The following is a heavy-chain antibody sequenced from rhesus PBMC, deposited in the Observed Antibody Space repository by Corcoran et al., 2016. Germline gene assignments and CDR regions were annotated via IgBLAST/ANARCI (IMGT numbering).Heavy chain of an antibody. J-gene: IGHJ5-1*01. CDR3: ARLTTKGDNRFDV. CDR2: IGPSISET. Sequence: EVQLVQSGAEVKRPGESLKISCKTSGYSFTSYWISWVRQMPGNGLECRGAIGPSISETRYRPTFQGHVTSASDKSISAACLLWNSLKASDTATYDCARLTTKGDNRFDVWGPGVLVTVSS. CDR1: GYSFTSYW. D-gene: IGHD3-16*01. V-gene: IGHV5-20*02.